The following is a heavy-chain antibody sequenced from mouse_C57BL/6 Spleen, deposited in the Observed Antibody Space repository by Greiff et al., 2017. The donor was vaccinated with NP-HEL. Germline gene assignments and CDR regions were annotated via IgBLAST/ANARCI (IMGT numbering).Heavy chain of an antibody. CDR1: GYTFTSYW. J-gene: IGHJ1*03. CDR3: ARTSLRYGSSPYWYFAV. V-gene: IGHV1-53*01. D-gene: IGHD1-1*01. CDR2: INPSNGGT. Sequence: QVQLQQPGTELVKPGASVKLSCKASGYTFTSYWMHWVKQRPGQGLEWIGNINPSNGGTNYNEKFKSKATMTVDKSSSTAYMQLSSLTSLHSAVYYCARTSLRYGSSPYWYFAVWGTGTPVTVSA.